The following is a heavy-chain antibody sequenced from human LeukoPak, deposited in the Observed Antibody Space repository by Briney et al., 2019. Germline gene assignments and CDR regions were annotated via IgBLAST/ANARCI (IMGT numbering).Heavy chain of an antibody. D-gene: IGHD3-22*01. CDR2: ISAYNGNT. J-gene: IGHJ4*02. CDR3: ASGPRITMMDY. Sequence: ASVKVSCKASGYTFTGYYMHWVRQAPGQGLEWMGWISAYNGNTNYAQKLQGRVTMTTDTSTSTAYMELRSLRSDDTAVYYCASGPRITMMDYWGQGTLVTVSS. V-gene: IGHV1-18*04. CDR1: GYTFTGYY.